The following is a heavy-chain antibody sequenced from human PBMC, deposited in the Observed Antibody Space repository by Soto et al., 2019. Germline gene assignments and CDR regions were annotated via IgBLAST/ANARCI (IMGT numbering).Heavy chain of an antibody. Sequence: ASVKVSCKASGYTFTCYAMHWVRQAPGQRLEWMGWINAGNGNTKYSQKFQGRVTITRDTSASTAYMELSSLRSEDTAVYYCARGLNGYLHYFDYWGQGTPVTVSS. CDR2: INAGNGNT. CDR3: ARGLNGYLHYFDY. CDR1: GYTFTCYA. V-gene: IGHV1-3*01. J-gene: IGHJ4*02. D-gene: IGHD5-18*01.